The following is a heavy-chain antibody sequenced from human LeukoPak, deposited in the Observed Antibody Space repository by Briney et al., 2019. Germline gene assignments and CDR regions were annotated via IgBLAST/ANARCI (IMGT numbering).Heavy chain of an antibody. J-gene: IGHJ3*01. CDR1: GYTFTTYD. CDR2: INPNSGGT. V-gene: IGHV1-2*02. D-gene: IGHD5-12*01. Sequence: ASVKVSCKASGYTFTTYDINWVRQAPGQGLEWMGWINPNSGGTNYAQKFQGRVTMTRDTSISTAYMELSRLRSDDTAVYYCARGGNSGYDTVGVWGQGTMVTVSS. CDR3: ARGGNSGYDTVGV.